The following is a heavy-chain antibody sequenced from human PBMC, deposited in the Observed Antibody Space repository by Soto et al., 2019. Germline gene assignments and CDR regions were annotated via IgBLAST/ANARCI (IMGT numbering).Heavy chain of an antibody. CDR1: GGSSSGYY. CDR3: ARGKMDMVRGVSRNWFDP. Sequence: SETLSLTCAFYGGSSSGYYWSWIRQPPGKGLEWIGEINHSGSTNYNPSLKSRVTISVDTSKNQFSLKLSSVTAADTAVYYCARGKMDMVRGVSRNWFDPWGQGTLVT. D-gene: IGHD3-10*01. J-gene: IGHJ5*02. CDR2: INHSGST. V-gene: IGHV4-34*01.